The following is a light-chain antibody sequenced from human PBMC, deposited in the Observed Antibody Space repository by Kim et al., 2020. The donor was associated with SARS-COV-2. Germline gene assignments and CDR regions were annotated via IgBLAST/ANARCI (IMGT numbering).Light chain of an antibody. CDR1: NSNIGRIL. CDR3: AAWDDSLSGVV. Sequence: GPVLPTSCPGPNSNIGRILVYWFPQLPGMAPKLLIDRNNPRPSGVPDRFSGSKSGTSASLAISGLRSEDEADYYCAAWDDSLSGVVFGGGTKVTVL. J-gene: IGLJ3*02. V-gene: IGLV1-47*01. CDR2: RNN.